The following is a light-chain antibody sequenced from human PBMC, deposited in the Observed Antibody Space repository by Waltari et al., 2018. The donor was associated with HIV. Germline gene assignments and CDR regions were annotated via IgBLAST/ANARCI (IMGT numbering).Light chain of an antibody. J-gene: IGLJ2*01. Sequence: QSALTQPASVSGSPGQSITISCDLNDNEYVSWYQRHPGKAPKVIIYEVTNRPSGLSNRFSGSKSGNTATLTISVLQPEDEAYYFCTSYISGTSPVFGRGTRVTVL. CDR1: DLNDNEY. V-gene: IGLV2-14*01. CDR2: EVT. CDR3: TSYISGTSPV.